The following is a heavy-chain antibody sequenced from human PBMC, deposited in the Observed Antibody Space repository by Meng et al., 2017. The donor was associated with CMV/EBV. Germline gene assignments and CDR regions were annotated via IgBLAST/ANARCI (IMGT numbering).Heavy chain of an antibody. J-gene: IGHJ6*02. D-gene: IGHD2-2*01. Sequence: SGGTFTGYYMHWVRQAPGQGLEWMGWINPNSGGTNYAQKFQGRVTMTRDTSISTAYMELSRLRSDDTAVYYCARDGGVPAAMYGMDVWGQGTTVTVSS. V-gene: IGHV1-2*02. CDR2: INPNSGGT. CDR3: ARDGGVPAAMYGMDV. CDR1: GGTFTGYY.